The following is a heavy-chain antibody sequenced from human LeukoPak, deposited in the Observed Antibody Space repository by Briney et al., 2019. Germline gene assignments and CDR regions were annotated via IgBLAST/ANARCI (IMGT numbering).Heavy chain of an antibody. CDR1: GFTFSSYW. Sequence: PGGSLRLSCAASGFTFSSYWMSWVRQAPGKGLEWVANIKQDGSEKYYVDSVKGRFTISRDNAKNSLYLQMNSLRAEDTAVYYCAKDLGVYDYVWGSYFDYWGQGTLVTVSS. CDR2: IKQDGSEK. J-gene: IGHJ4*02. V-gene: IGHV3-7*03. CDR3: AKDLGVYDYVWGSYFDY. D-gene: IGHD3-16*01.